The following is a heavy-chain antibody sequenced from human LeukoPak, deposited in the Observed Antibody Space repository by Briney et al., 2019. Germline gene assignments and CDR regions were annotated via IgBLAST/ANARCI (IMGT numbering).Heavy chain of an antibody. D-gene: IGHD6-19*01. Sequence: PGGSLRLSCAASGFTFSSYGMHWVRQAPGKGLEWVAIIWYDGSNNYYADSVKGRFTISRDNSKNTLSLQMNSLRAEDTAVYYRARDSIAVAGCFDSWGQGTLVTVSS. V-gene: IGHV3-33*08. J-gene: IGHJ4*02. CDR1: GFTFSSYG. CDR2: IWYDGSNN. CDR3: ARDSIAVAGCFDS.